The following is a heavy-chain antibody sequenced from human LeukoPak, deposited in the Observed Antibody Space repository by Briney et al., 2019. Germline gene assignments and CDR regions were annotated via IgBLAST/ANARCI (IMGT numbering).Heavy chain of an antibody. Sequence: ASVKVSCKASGYTLTGSYMHWVRQAPGQGLEWMGGINPNTGGTNYAQKFQGRVTMTWDTSISTAYMELSSLRSDDTAVYYCASSVGYNKAGYYYYLDFWGKGTTVTVSS. D-gene: IGHD5-24*01. CDR2: INPNTGGT. CDR3: ASSVGYNKAGYYYYLDF. CDR1: GYTLTGSY. V-gene: IGHV1-2*02. J-gene: IGHJ6*03.